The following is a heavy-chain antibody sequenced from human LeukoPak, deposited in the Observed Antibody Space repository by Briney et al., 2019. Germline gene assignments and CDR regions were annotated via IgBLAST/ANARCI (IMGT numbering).Heavy chain of an antibody. J-gene: IGHJ4*02. CDR1: GLTFDDYG. D-gene: IGHD3-22*01. CDR3: ARRGYYYDSSGLDY. CDR2: INWNGGST. Sequence: GGSLRPSCAASGLTFDDYGMSWVRQAPGKGLEWVSGINWNGGSTGYADSVKGRFTISRDNAKNSLYLQMNSLRAEDTALYYCARRGYYYDSSGLDYWGQGTLVTVSS. V-gene: IGHV3-20*04.